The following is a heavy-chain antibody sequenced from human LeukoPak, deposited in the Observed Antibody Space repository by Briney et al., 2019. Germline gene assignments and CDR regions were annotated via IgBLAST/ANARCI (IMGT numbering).Heavy chain of an antibody. CDR3: ARDVVAYGSRSYGDF. CDR2: VNANSGGT. V-gene: IGHV1-2*02. Sequence: ASAKVSCKASGYTFTGYYMHWVRQAPGQGVEWMGWVNANSGGTDYAQKFQDRVTMTRDTSISTAYMELSRLTSDDTAVYYCARDVVAYGSRSYGDFWGQGTLVTVSS. CDR1: GYTFTGYY. D-gene: IGHD3-10*01. J-gene: IGHJ4*02.